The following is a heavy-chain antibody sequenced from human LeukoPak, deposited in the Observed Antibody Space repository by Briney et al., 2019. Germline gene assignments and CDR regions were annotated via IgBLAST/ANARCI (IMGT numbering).Heavy chain of an antibody. D-gene: IGHD3-10*01. Sequence: PGKSLRLSCVASGFSFSDSVIHWVRQAPGKGLEWVAVISHDVKTTYYADSAKGRFTISRDNSRNTVFLQMNRLRPEDTAVYYCVKEAYYGWGSSPTFYFDYWGQGTRVTDSS. CDR3: VKEAYYGWGSSPTFYFDY. CDR2: ISHDVKTT. CDR1: GFSFSDSV. V-gene: IGHV3-30*04. J-gene: IGHJ4*02.